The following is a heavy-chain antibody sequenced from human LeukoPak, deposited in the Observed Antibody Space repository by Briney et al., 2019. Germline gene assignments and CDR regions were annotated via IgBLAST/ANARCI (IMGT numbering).Heavy chain of an antibody. CDR2: MGSKGYGGTT. D-gene: IGHD3-10*01. Sequence: GGSLRLSCTASGFTFGDYAMSWVRQAPGKGLEWVCFMGSKGYGGTTEYAASVKGRFTISRDDSKSIAYLEMNSLKTEDTAVYYCTRGGGSGRYYFDYWGQGTLVTVSS. CDR1: GFTFGDYA. V-gene: IGHV3-49*04. CDR3: TRGGGSGRYYFDY. J-gene: IGHJ4*02.